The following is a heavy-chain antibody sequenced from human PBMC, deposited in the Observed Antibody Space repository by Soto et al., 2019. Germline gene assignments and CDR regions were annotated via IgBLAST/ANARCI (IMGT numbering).Heavy chain of an antibody. CDR3: AKGEGSSGYYSLFDY. D-gene: IGHD3-22*01. J-gene: IGHJ4*02. Sequence: EVQLVESGGGLVQPGRSLRLSCAGSGFTFDDYAMHWVRQAPGKGLEWVSGISWNSGSIGYADSVKGRFTISRDNAKNSLYLQMNSLRAEDTALYYCAKGEGSSGYYSLFDYWGQGTLVTVSS. CDR1: GFTFDDYA. V-gene: IGHV3-9*01. CDR2: ISWNSGSI.